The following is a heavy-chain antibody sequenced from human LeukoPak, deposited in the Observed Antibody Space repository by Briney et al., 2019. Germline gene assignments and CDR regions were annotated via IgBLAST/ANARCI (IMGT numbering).Heavy chain of an antibody. CDR2: INPSGGST. D-gene: IGHD2-2*02. CDR1: GYTFTSHV. J-gene: IGHJ6*03. V-gene: IGHV1-46*01. CDR3: ARAGRLCVGTSCYRSSYYYYYMDV. Sequence: ASVKVSCKASGYTFTSHVINWVRQAPGQGLEWMGIINPSGGSTSYAQKFQGRVTMTRDMSTSTVYMELSSLRSEDTAVYYCARAGRLCVGTSCYRSSYYYYYMDVWGKGTTVTVSS.